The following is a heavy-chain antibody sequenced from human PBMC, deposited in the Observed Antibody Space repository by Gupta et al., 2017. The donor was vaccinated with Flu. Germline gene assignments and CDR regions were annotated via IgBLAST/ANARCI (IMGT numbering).Heavy chain of an antibody. Sequence: EAQLVQSGGGLVKPGESLRLSCVSPGFTFSTYSLNWVRQVPGRGLEWVSSISSSGRYTYYADSLGGRFTISRDNARNSLYLQINSLTDEDAAVYYCMGMDVWGQGTTVIVSS. CDR2: ISSSGRYT. V-gene: IGHV3-21*02. CDR3: MGMDV. J-gene: IGHJ6*02. CDR1: GFTFSTYS.